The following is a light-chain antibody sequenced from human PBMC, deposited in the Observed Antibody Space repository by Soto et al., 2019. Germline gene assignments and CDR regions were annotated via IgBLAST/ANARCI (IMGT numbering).Light chain of an antibody. CDR1: QSVSSN. CDR2: GAS. J-gene: IGKJ2*01. CDR3: QQYKNWPPYT. Sequence: EIVMTQSPATLSVSPGERDTLSCRASQSVSSNLAWYQQKPGQAPRLLIYGASTRATGIPARFSGSGSGTEFTLTISSLQSEDVAVYYCQQYKNWPPYTFGQGTKLEIK. V-gene: IGKV3-15*01.